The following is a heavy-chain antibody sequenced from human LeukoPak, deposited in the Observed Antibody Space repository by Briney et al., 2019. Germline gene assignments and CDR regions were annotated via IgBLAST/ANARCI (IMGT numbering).Heavy chain of an antibody. CDR1: GGSISSYY. J-gene: IGHJ6*03. V-gene: IGHV4-30-4*08. Sequence: SETLSLTCTVSGGSISSYYWSWIRQPPGKGLEWIGYIYYSGSTYYNPSLKSRVTISVDTSKNQFSLKLSSVTAADTAVYYCARGYRYYYMDVWGKGTTVTVSS. D-gene: IGHD4-11*01. CDR3: ARGYRYYYMDV. CDR2: IYYSGST.